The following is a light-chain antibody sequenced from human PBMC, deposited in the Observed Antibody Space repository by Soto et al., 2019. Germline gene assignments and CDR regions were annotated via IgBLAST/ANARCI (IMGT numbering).Light chain of an antibody. CDR3: QQYNSHSKT. CDR1: QSISAW. J-gene: IGKJ1*01. V-gene: IGKV1-5*01. Sequence: DIQMTQSPSSLSASVGDRVTIPCRASQSISAWLAWYQQKPGKAPNLLIYDASSLASGVPSRFSGSGSGTEFTLTISSLQPDDFATFYCQQYNSHSKTFGQGTKVDIK. CDR2: DAS.